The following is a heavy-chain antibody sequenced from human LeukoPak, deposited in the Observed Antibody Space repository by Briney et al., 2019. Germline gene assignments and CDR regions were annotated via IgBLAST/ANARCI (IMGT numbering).Heavy chain of an antibody. CDR1: GYTFTGYY. V-gene: IGHV1-2*04. Sequence: ASVKVSCKASGYTFTGYYMHWVRQAPGQGLEWMGWINPNSGGTNYAQKFQGWVTMTRDTSISTAYMELSRLRSDDTAVYYCAREFFVGATRYFQHWGQGTLVTVSS. CDR3: AREFFVGATRYFQH. J-gene: IGHJ1*01. D-gene: IGHD1-26*01. CDR2: INPNSGGT.